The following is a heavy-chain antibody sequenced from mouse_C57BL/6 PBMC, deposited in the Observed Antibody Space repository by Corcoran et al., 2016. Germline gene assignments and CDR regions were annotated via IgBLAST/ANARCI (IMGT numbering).Heavy chain of an antibody. D-gene: IGHD1-1*01. CDR1: GYTFTTYG. CDR3: ASSVPTVVADD. CDR2: INTYSGVP. J-gene: IGHJ2*01. V-gene: IGHV9-3*01. Sequence: QIQLVQSGPELKKPGETVKISCKASGYTFTTYGMSWVKQAPGKGLNWMGWINTYSGVPTYADDFKGRFAFSLETSASTAYLQINNLKNEDTATYFGASSVPTVVADDWGQGTTLTVSS.